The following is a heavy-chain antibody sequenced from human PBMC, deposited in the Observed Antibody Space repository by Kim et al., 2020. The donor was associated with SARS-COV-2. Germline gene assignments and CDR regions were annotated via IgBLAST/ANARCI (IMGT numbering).Heavy chain of an antibody. CDR3: ASGNYVGTTEVWFDP. D-gene: IGHD4-4*01. Sequence: PSLKGRVTISVDAAKSQFSLKLSSVTAADTAVYYCASGNYVGTTEVWFDPWGQGTLVTVSS. V-gene: IGHV4-34*01. J-gene: IGHJ5*02.